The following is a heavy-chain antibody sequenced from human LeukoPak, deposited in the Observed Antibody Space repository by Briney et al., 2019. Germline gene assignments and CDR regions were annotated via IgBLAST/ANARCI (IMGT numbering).Heavy chain of an antibody. J-gene: IGHJ4*02. D-gene: IGHD4-11*01. V-gene: IGHV4-39*01. CDR1: GGSISSSSYY. Sequence: PSETLSLTCTVSGGSISSSSYYWGWIRQPPGKGLEWIGSIYYSGSTYYNPSLKSRVTISVDTSKNQFSLKLSSVTAADTAVYCCARTGNSNYGGDYWGQGTLVTVSS. CDR3: ARTGNSNYGGDY. CDR2: IYYSGST.